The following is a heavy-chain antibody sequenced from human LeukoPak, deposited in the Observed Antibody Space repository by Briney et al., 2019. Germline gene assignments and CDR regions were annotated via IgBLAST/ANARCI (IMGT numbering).Heavy chain of an antibody. CDR2: IRSKAYGGTT. V-gene: IGHV3-49*04. CDR1: GFTFGDYA. CDR3: ARFVRYCDY. J-gene: IGHJ4*02. Sequence: TGGSLRLSCTASGFTFGDYAVSWVRQAPGKGLEWVGFIRSKAYGGTTEYAASVKGRFTISRDDSKSIAYLQLNSLKTEDTAVYYCARFVRYCDYWGQGTLVTVSS. D-gene: IGHD3-10*01.